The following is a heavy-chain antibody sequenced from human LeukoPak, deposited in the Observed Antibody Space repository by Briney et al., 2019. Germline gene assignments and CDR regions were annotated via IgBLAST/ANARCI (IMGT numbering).Heavy chain of an antibody. V-gene: IGHV4-39*01. J-gene: IGHJ6*03. Sequence: SETLSLTCTVSGGSISSSSYYWGWIRQPPGKGLEWIGSIYYSGSTYYNPSLKSRVTISVDTSKNQFSLKLSSVTAADTAVYYCARRPSVLRYFDWLRYYMDVWGKGTTVTVSS. CDR1: GGSISSSSYY. CDR3: ARRPSVLRYFDWLRYYMDV. D-gene: IGHD3-9*01. CDR2: IYYSGST.